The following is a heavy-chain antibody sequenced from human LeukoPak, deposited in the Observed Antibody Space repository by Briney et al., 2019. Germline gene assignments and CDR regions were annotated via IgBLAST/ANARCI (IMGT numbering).Heavy chain of an antibody. CDR3: ARDSTPPVDYYYGMDV. D-gene: IGHD3-3*02. V-gene: IGHV4-4*07. Sequence: SETLSLTCTVSGGPISRYYWSWIRQPAGKGLEWIGRIYTSGSTNYNPSLKSRVTMSVDTSTNQFSLKLSSVTAADTAVYYCARDSTPPVDYYYGMDVWGQGTTVTVSS. J-gene: IGHJ6*02. CDR1: GGPISRYY. CDR2: IYTSGST.